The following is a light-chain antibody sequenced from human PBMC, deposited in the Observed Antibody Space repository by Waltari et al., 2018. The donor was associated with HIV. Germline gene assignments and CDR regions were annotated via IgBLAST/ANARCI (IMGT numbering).Light chain of an antibody. CDR3: SSYAGTSNFVL. CDR1: SSDVGAYNY. V-gene: IGLV2-11*01. J-gene: IGLJ2*01. CDR2: NVS. Sequence: QSALTHPRSVSESPGQSVTISCTGTSSDVGAYNYVSWYQQHPGKAPKFIIYNVSGRPSGVPDRFSGSKSGNTASLTFSGLQAEDEADYYCSSYAGTSNFVLFGGGTKLTVL.